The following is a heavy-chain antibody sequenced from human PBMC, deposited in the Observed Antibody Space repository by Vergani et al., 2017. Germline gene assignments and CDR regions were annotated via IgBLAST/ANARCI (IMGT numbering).Heavy chain of an antibody. J-gene: IGHJ4*02. CDR3: ARGIQLWNNGIDY. Sequence: QVQLQESGPGLVKPSETLSLTCTVSGGSISSYYWSWIRQPPGKGLEWIGYIYYSGSTYYNPSLKSRVTISVDTSKNQFSLKLSSVTAADTAVYYCARGIQLWNNGIDYWGQGTLVTVSS. CDR1: GGSISSYY. V-gene: IGHV4-59*12. CDR2: IYYSGST. D-gene: IGHD5-18*01.